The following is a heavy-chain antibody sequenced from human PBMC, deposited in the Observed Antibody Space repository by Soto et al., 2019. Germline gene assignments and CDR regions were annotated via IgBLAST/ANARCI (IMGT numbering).Heavy chain of an antibody. CDR1: GGSMSSYY. J-gene: IGHJ5*02. Sequence: LSLTCSVSGGSMSSYYWYWLRQPPGKGLECIGYIYYSGYTNYSPSLKSRVTMSVDTSKNHFSLKLSSVTAADTAVYYCARGDHFDSSGPFDPWGQGTLVTVSS. CDR3: ARGDHFDSSGPFDP. CDR2: IYYSGYT. V-gene: IGHV4-59*01. D-gene: IGHD3-22*01.